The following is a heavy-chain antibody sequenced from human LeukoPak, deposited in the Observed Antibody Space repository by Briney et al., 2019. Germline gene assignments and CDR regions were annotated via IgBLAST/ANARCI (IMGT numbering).Heavy chain of an antibody. Sequence: SETLSLTCAVYGGSSSGYYWTWIRQPPGKGLEWIGEINHSGSSDYNPSLKSRVTISVDTSKNQFSLKLTSVTAADTAVYYCARSYNRVVLLYYWGQGTLVAVSS. J-gene: IGHJ4*02. D-gene: IGHD3-10*01. CDR1: GGSSSGYY. CDR2: INHSGSS. V-gene: IGHV4-34*01. CDR3: ARSYNRVVLLYY.